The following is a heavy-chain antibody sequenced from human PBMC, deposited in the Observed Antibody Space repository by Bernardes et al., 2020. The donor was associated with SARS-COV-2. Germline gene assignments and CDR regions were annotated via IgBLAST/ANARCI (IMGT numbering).Heavy chain of an antibody. J-gene: IGHJ4*02. D-gene: IGHD7-27*01. CDR2: IYSGGST. V-gene: IGHV3-53*01. CDR3: ARERPDWGCVDY. CDR1: GFTVSSNY. Sequence: GSLRLSCAASGFTVSSNYMSWVRQAPGKGLEWVSVIYSGGSTYYADSVKGRFTISRDNSKNTLYLQMNSLRAEDTAVYYCARERPDWGCVDYWGQGTLVTVSS.